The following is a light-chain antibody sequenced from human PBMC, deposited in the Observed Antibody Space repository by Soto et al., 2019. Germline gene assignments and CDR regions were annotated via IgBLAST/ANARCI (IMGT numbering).Light chain of an antibody. Sequence: QSVLTQPPSASGTPGQRVTISCSGSSSNIGSNYVYWYQQLPGTAPKLLIYRNNQRPSGVPDRFSGSKSGTSASLAISGLRSEDEADYYCAAWEDSLSGWVFGGGTTVTVL. J-gene: IGLJ3*02. CDR1: SSNIGSNY. CDR3: AAWEDSLSGWV. CDR2: RNN. V-gene: IGLV1-47*01.